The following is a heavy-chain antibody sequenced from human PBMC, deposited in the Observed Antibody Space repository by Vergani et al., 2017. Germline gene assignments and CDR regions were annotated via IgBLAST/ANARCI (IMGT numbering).Heavy chain of an antibody. CDR3: VXLPQCSSASCYYGTALGRFDP. CDR2: IDPSDSYT. Sequence: EVQLVQSGVEVKKPGESLRISCKGSGYSFTNYWISWVRQMPGKGLEWMGIIDPSDSYTNYSPSFQGHVTISADKSISTAYLQWSSLKASDTAMYYCVXLPQCSSASCYYGTALGRFDPWGQGTLVTVSS. CDR1: GYSFTNYW. V-gene: IGHV5-10-1*03. D-gene: IGHD2-2*01. J-gene: IGHJ5*02.